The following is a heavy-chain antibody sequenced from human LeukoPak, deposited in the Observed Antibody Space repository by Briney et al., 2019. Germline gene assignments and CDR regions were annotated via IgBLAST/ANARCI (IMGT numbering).Heavy chain of an antibody. D-gene: IGHD3-3*01. Sequence: PSQTLSLTCTVSGGSLSSGSYYWSWIRQPAGKGLEWIGRIYTSGSTNYNPSLKSRVTISVDTSKNQFSLKLSSVTAADTAVYYCARGTHPNYDFDYWGQGTLVTVSS. CDR1: GGSLSSGSYY. CDR2: IYTSGST. V-gene: IGHV4-61*02. J-gene: IGHJ4*02. CDR3: ARGTHPNYDFDY.